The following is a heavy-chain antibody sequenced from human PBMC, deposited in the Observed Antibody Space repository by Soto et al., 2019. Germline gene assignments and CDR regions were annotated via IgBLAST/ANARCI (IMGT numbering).Heavy chain of an antibody. J-gene: IGHJ4*02. CDR1: GGSISSYY. CDR2: IYYSGST. CDR3: ARLPYGDYYDY. D-gene: IGHD3-10*01. V-gene: IGHV4-59*08. Sequence: SETLSLTCTVSGGSISSYYWSWIRQPPGKGLEWIGYIYYSGSTNYNPSLKSRVTISVDTSKNQFSLKLSSVTAADTAVYYCARLPYGDYYDYWGQRTLVTVSS.